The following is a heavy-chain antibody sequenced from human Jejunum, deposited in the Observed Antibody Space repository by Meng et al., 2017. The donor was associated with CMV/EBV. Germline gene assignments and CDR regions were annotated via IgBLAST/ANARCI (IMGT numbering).Heavy chain of an antibody. J-gene: IGHJ4*02. D-gene: IGHD3-3*01. Sequence: QVQLQESGPGLVKPSQTLSLTCSVSGGSIGSGDYYRSRIRQPPGKGLEWIGYIHDTGSTYYNPSLKSRVDISLGTSRNHFSLTLSSVTAEDTAVYFCARGSIFVSFDSWGQGTLVTVSS. CDR1: GGSIGSGDYY. CDR2: IHDTGST. V-gene: IGHV4-30-4*08. CDR3: ARGSIFVSFDS.